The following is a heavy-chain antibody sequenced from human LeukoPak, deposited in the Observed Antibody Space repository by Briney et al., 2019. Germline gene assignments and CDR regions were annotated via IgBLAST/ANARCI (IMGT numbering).Heavy chain of an antibody. V-gene: IGHV1-2*02. Sequence: GASVNVSCKTSGYTFTGYSMHWVRQAPGQGLEFMGWINPDSDFTNYAQKFKGRVTMTRDTSISTAYLEVRRLTSDDTAVYYCAPTAEAYTSWWKVWGQGTMVTVSS. J-gene: IGHJ4*02. CDR3: APTAEAYTSWWKV. CDR1: GYTFTGYS. CDR2: INPDSDFT. D-gene: IGHD3-16*01.